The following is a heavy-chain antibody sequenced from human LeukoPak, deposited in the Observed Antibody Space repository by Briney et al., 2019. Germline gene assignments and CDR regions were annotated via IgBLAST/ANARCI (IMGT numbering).Heavy chain of an antibody. CDR1: GGSISSGSYY. V-gene: IGHV4-61*02. CDR3: AREGSPGI. D-gene: IGHD1-14*01. Sequence: SQTLSLTCTVSGGSISSGSYYWSWIRQPAGKGLEWIGRIYTSGSTNYNPSLKSRVTISVDTSKNQFSLKLSSVTAADTAVYYCAREGSPGIWGQGTMVTVSS. J-gene: IGHJ3*02. CDR2: IYTSGST.